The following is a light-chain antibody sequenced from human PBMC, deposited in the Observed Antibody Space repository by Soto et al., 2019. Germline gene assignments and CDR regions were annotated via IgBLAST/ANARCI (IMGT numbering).Light chain of an antibody. CDR2: AAS. J-gene: IGKJ1*01. CDR1: QSISSY. V-gene: IGKV1-39*01. CDR3: QQSYSTPQT. Sequence: DIQMTQSPSSLSASVGDRVTITCRASQSISSYLNWYQQKPGKAPKLLIYAASSLQSGVPSRFSGSGSGTDCTLTISSLQPEDFATYYCQQSYSTPQTFGQGTTVEIK.